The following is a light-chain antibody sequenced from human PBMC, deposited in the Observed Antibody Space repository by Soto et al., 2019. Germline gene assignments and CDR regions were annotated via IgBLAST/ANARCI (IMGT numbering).Light chain of an antibody. Sequence: IVLTQSPGTLSLSPGERATLSCRASQSVSTRHLAWYKQKPGQAPRLLMYGAFIRATGIPDRISGSGSGTDFSLTISRLEPEDFAVYYCQQYGSSPWTFGQGTTVEIK. CDR1: QSVSTRH. V-gene: IGKV3-20*01. J-gene: IGKJ1*01. CDR3: QQYGSSPWT. CDR2: GAF.